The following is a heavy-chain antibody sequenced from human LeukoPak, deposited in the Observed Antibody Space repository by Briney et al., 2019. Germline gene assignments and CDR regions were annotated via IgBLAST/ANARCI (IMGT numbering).Heavy chain of an antibody. Sequence: PGGSLRLSCAASGFTFDDYAMHWVRQAPGKGLEWVSGISWNSGSIGYADSVKGRFTISRDNAKNSLYLQMNSLRAEDTALYYCAAIDSGYEPNRLDYWGQGTLVTVSS. CDR2: ISWNSGSI. V-gene: IGHV3-9*01. CDR1: GFTFDDYA. J-gene: IGHJ4*02. CDR3: AAIDSGYEPNRLDY. D-gene: IGHD5-12*01.